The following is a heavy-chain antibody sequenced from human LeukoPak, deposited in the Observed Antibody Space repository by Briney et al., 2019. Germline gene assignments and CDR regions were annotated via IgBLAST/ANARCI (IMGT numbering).Heavy chain of an antibody. D-gene: IGHD3-22*01. CDR2: INTNTGNP. CDR1: GYTFTSYA. V-gene: IGHV7-4-1*02. Sequence: GASVKVSCKASGYTFTSYAMNWVRQAPGQGLEWMGWINTNTGNPTYAQGFTGRFVFSLDTSVSTAYLQISSLKAEDTAVYYCARDWIRDDSSGYYPPSFDYWGQGTLVTVSS. CDR3: ARDWIRDDSSGYYPPSFDY. J-gene: IGHJ4*02.